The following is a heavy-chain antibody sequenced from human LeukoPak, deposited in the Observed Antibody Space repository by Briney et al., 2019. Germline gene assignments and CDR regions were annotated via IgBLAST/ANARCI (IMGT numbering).Heavy chain of an antibody. V-gene: IGHV4-59*12. CDR1: GGSITNYY. CDR2: IYYTGGT. CDR3: AREYFYGSGSARAFDY. D-gene: IGHD3-10*01. Sequence: SETLSLTCTVSGGSITNYYWSWIRQPPGKGLEWIGYIYYTGGTDYNPSLKSRVSISLDTSKNQFSLKLSSVTAADTAVYYCAREYFYGSGSARAFDYWGQGTLVTVSS. J-gene: IGHJ4*02.